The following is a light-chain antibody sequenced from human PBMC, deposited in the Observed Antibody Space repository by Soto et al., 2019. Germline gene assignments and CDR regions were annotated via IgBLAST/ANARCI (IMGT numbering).Light chain of an antibody. CDR2: AAS. V-gene: IGKV1-39*01. J-gene: IGKJ1*01. CDR3: QQSYSTPRT. CDR1: QSISSY. Sequence: DIQITQSPSSLSASVGDRVTITCRASQSISSYLNWYQQKLGKAPKLLIYAASSLQSGVPSRFSGSGSGTDFTLTISSLQPEDFATYYCQQSYSTPRTFGQGTKVDIK.